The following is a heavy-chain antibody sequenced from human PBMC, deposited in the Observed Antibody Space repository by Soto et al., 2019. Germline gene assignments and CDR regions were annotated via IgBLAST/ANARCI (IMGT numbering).Heavy chain of an antibody. CDR1: GGTFSSYA. D-gene: IGHD6-19*01. Sequence: ASVKVSCKASGGTFSSYAISWVRQAPGQGLEWMGGIIPIFGTANYAQKFQGRVTITADESTSTAYMELRSLRSDDTAVYYCARSPGIAVAGTWIWFDPWGQGTLVTVSS. CDR2: IIPIFGTA. J-gene: IGHJ5*02. CDR3: ARSPGIAVAGTWIWFDP. V-gene: IGHV1-69*13.